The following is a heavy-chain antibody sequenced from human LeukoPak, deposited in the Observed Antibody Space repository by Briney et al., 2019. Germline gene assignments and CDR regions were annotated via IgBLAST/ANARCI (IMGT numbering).Heavy chain of an antibody. J-gene: IGHJ4*02. CDR2: FSGSGGST. Sequence: GGSLRLSCAASGFTFSTYAMSWVRQAPGKGLEWVSAFSGSGGSTSYADSVKGRFTISRDDSKNTLYLQVNSLRAEDTAVYYCAEGRRGSAYDLYYFDYWGQGTLVTVSS. D-gene: IGHD5-12*01. CDR3: AEGRRGSAYDLYYFDY. V-gene: IGHV3-23*01. CDR1: GFTFSTYA.